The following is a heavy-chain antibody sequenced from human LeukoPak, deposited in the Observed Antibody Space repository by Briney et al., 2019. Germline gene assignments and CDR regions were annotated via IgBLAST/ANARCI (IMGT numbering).Heavy chain of an antibody. Sequence: GGSLRLSCAASGFTSSSYAMHWVRQAPGKGLEYVSAISSNGGSTYYANSVKGRFTISRDNSKNTLYLQMGSLRAEDMAVYYCARDYGDPYWYFDLWGRGTLVTVSS. CDR2: ISSNGGST. D-gene: IGHD4-17*01. V-gene: IGHV3-64*01. CDR1: GFTSSSYA. CDR3: ARDYGDPYWYFDL. J-gene: IGHJ2*01.